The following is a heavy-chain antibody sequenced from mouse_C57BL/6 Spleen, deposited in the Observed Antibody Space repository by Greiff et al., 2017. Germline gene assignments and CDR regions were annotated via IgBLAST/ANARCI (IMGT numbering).Heavy chain of an antibody. Sequence: VQLQQPGAELVRPGSSVKLSCKASGYTFTSYWMHWVKQRPIQGLEWIGNIDPSDSETHYNQKFKDKATFTVDKSSSTAYMQLSSLTSEDSAVYYCARGAYYSNYGYFDYWGQGTTLTVSS. J-gene: IGHJ2*01. CDR1: GYTFTSYW. D-gene: IGHD2-5*01. V-gene: IGHV1-52*01. CDR3: ARGAYYSNYGYFDY. CDR2: IDPSDSET.